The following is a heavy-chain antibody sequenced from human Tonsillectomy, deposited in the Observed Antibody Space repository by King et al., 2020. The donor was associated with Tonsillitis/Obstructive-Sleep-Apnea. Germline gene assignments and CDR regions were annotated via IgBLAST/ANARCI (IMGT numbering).Heavy chain of an antibody. V-gene: IGHV3-33*01. J-gene: IGHJ4*02. CDR1: GFTFSSYG. Sequence: QLVESGGGVGQPGRSLRLSCAASGFTFSSYGMHWGRQAPGKGLEWVALIWYDGSKKYYADSVKGRFTISRDNSKNTLYLQMNSLRAEDTAVYYCARDFWDHHGSGSYIYWGQGTLVTVSS. CDR3: ARDFWDHHGSGSYIY. CDR2: IWYDGSKK. D-gene: IGHD3-10*01.